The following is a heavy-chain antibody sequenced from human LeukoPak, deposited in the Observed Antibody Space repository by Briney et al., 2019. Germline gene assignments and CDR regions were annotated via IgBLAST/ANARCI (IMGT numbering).Heavy chain of an antibody. D-gene: IGHD6-13*01. CDR1: GFTFSTYG. V-gene: IGHV3-30*03. J-gene: IGHJ3*02. CDR2: ISYDGSNK. Sequence: GGSLRLSCAASGFTFSTYGMHWVRQAPGKGLEWVAVISYDGSNKYYADSVKGRFTISRDNSKNTLYLQMNSLRADDTAVYYCIAAAGKAAFDIWGQGTMVTVSS. CDR3: IAAAGKAAFDI.